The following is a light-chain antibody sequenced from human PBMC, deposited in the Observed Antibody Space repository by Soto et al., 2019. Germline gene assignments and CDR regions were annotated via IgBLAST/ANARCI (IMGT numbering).Light chain of an antibody. Sequence: EIVLTQSPDTLAVSPGERATLSCRASQSVFSSLAWFQQRPGQAPRLLIYGSATRATGIPARFSGSGSGTEFTLTISSLQSEDSAVYYCQQYHNWPAFGQGTKVDIK. CDR2: GSA. J-gene: IGKJ1*01. V-gene: IGKV3-15*01. CDR3: QQYHNWPA. CDR1: QSVFSS.